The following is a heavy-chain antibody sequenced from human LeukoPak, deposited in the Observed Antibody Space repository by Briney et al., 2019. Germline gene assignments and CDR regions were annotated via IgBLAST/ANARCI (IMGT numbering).Heavy chain of an antibody. CDR1: GGFISSSSYD. D-gene: IGHD6-25*01. J-gene: IGHJ4*02. Sequence: SETLSLTCTVSGGFISSSSYDWGWIRQPPGKGLEWIGSIYYSGSTYYNPSLKSRVTISVDTSKNQISLKLSSVTAADRAVYYCARHIGYSSGLTDYWGQGTLVTVSS. CDR2: IYYSGST. V-gene: IGHV4-39*01. CDR3: ARHIGYSSGLTDY.